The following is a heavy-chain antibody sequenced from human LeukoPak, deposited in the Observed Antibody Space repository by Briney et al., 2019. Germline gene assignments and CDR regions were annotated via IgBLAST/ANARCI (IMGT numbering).Heavy chain of an antibody. D-gene: IGHD6-13*01. CDR3: AIVGGIAAAGFS. J-gene: IGHJ5*02. Sequence: GGSLRLSCAASGFTFSSHGMSWVRQAPGKGLEWLAFIRYDGSNKYYADSVKGRFTISRDNSKNTLYLQMNSLRAEDTAVYYCAIVGGIAAAGFSWGQGTLVTVSS. CDR1: GFTFSSHG. V-gene: IGHV3-30*02. CDR2: IRYDGSNK.